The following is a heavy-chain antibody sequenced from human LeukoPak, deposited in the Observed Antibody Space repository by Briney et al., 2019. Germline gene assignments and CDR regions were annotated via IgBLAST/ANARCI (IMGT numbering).Heavy chain of an antibody. D-gene: IGHD3-3*01. CDR1: GYTFTSYY. CDR2: INPSGGST. V-gene: IGHV1-46*01. CDR3: ARAVFGVVITNYYYYYMDV. J-gene: IGHJ6*03. Sequence: EASVKVSCKASGYTFTSYYMHWVRQAPGQGLEWMGIINPSGGSTSYAQKFQGRVTMTRDMSTSTAYMELSSLRSEDTAVYYCARAVFGVVITNYYYYYMDVWGKGTTVTVSS.